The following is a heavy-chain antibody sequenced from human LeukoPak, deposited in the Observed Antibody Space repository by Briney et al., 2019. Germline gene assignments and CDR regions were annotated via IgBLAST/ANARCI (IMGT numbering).Heavy chain of an antibody. J-gene: IGHJ4*02. V-gene: IGHV3-23*01. Sequence: GGSLRLSCAASGFTFSSYAMSWVRQAPGKGLEWVSAISGSGGSTYYADSVKGRFTISRDNSKNTLYLQMNSLRAEDTAVYYCAKGIGYYYDSSGYYLYFDYWGQGTLVTVSS. CDR1: GFTFSSYA. CDR2: ISGSGGST. CDR3: AKGIGYYYDSSGYYLYFDY. D-gene: IGHD3-22*01.